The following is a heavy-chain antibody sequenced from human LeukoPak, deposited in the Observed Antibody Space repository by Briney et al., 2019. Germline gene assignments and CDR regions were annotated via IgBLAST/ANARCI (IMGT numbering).Heavy chain of an antibody. CDR2: INWNSGNT. D-gene: IGHD2-2*01. CDR1: GFTFHDYG. J-gene: IGHJ3*02. Sequence: PGGSLRLSCAASGFTFHDYGMSWVRQAPGKGLEWVSGINWNSGNTGYADSVKGRFTISRDNAKNSLYLQMNDLRAEDTALYYCARAKACSSTTCPSDIWGLGTMVTVSS. V-gene: IGHV3-20*04. CDR3: ARAKACSSTTCPSDI.